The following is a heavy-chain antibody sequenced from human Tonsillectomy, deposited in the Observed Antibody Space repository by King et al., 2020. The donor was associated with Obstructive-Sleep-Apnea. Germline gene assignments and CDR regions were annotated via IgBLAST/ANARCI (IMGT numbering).Heavy chain of an antibody. CDR2: IYYSGST. D-gene: IGHD4-23*01. CDR1: GGSISSSSYY. V-gene: IGHV4-39*07. J-gene: IGHJ4*02. Sequence: QLQESGPGLVKPSETLSLTCTVSGGSISSSSYYWGWIRQPPGKGLEWIGSIYYSGSTYYNPSLKSRVTISVDTSKNQFSLKLSSVTAADTAVYYCARDYELGTTVVTSFDYWGQGTLVTVSS. CDR3: ARDYELGTTVVTSFDY.